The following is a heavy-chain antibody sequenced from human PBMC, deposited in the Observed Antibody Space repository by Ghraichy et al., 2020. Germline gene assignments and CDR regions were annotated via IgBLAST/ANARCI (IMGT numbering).Heavy chain of an antibody. D-gene: IGHD2-15*01. CDR3: ARDFEAVVVAADYYYYGMDV. CDR2: INPSGGST. J-gene: IGHJ6*02. CDR1: GYTFTSYY. V-gene: IGHV1-46*01. Sequence: ASVKVSCKASGYTFTSYYMHWVRQAPGQGLEWMGIINPSGGSTSYAQKFQGRVTMTRDTSTSTVYMELSSLRSEDTAVYYCARDFEAVVVAADYYYYGMDVWGQGTTVTVSS.